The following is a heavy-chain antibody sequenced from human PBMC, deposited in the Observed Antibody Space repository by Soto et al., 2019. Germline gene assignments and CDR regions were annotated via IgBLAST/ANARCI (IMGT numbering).Heavy chain of an antibody. CDR3: ARGSYDILTGYYKNAFDI. D-gene: IGHD3-9*01. Sequence: VGSLRLSCAASGFTFSSYWMHWVRQAPGKGLVWVSRINSDGSSTSYADSVKGRFTISRDNAKNTLYLQMNSLRAEDTAVYYCARGSYDILTGYYKNAFDIWGQGTMVTVSS. V-gene: IGHV3-74*01. CDR2: INSDGSST. CDR1: GFTFSSYW. J-gene: IGHJ3*02.